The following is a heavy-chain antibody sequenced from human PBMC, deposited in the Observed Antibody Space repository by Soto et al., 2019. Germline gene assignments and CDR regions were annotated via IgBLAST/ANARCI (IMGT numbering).Heavy chain of an antibody. CDR1: GYSISSGNY. CDR3: RSSTSCYDESCVDV. D-gene: IGHD2-2*01. V-gene: IGHV4-38-2*01. Sequence: PSETLSLTCAVSGYSISSGNYWAWIRQPPGRGLEWIGSLYHIGSTHYNTSLKSRVTISVDTSKNHFSLELSSVTAADKAMYYCRSSTSCYDESCVDVWGQGTMVTVSS. CDR2: LYHIGST. J-gene: IGHJ6*02.